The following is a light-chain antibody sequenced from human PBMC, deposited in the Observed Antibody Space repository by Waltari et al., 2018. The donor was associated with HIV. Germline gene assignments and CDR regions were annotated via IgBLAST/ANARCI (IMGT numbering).Light chain of an antibody. V-gene: IGLV3-10*01. CDR2: EDS. CDR1: ALPKKY. Sequence: SYELTQPPSVSVSPGQTARITCSGAALPKKYAYWYQQKSGQAPVLVIYEDSKRPSGIPERFSGSSSGTMATLTISGAQVEDEADYYCYSTDSSDWVFGGGTKLTVL. J-gene: IGLJ3*02. CDR3: YSTDSSDWV.